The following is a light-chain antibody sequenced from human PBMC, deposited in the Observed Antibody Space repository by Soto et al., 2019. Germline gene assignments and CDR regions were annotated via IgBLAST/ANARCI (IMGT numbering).Light chain of an antibody. V-gene: IGLV2-23*01. J-gene: IGLJ1*01. Sequence: QSALTQPASVSGSPGQSIAISCTGTSSDVGSYNSVSWYQQHPGKAPKLMIYEGSKRPSGVSDRFSGSKSGNTASLTISGLQAEVEADYYCCSYVGDPYVFGTGTKLTVL. CDR2: EGS. CDR3: CSYVGDPYV. CDR1: SSDVGSYNS.